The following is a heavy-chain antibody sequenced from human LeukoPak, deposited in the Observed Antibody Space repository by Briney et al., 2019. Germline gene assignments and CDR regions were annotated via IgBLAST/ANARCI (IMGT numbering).Heavy chain of an antibody. Sequence: GGSLSLSCAVSGFTSSSYAMSWVRQAPGKGLEWVSAISGSGGSTFYADSVKGRFTISRDNSKNTLYLQMNSLRADDTAVYYCAKVPSSWDYYYYYMDVWGKGTTVTVSS. V-gene: IGHV3-23*01. CDR3: AKVPSSWDYYYYYMDV. J-gene: IGHJ6*03. CDR1: GFTSSSYA. D-gene: IGHD6-13*01. CDR2: ISGSGGST.